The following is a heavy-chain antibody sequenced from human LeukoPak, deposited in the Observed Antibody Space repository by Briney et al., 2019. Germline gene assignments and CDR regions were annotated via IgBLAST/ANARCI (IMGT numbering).Heavy chain of an antibody. V-gene: IGHV3-23*01. CDR3: AKGDSSDWPEAFDI. D-gene: IGHD6-25*01. J-gene: IGHJ3*02. CDR2: ISGTGDST. Sequence: PGGSLRLSCAASGFTFSSYAMSWVRQAPGKGLEWVSSISGTGDSTYYADSVKGRFTISRDNSKNTLYLQMNSLRAEDTAVYYCAKGDSSDWPEAFDIWGQGTMVTVSS. CDR1: GFTFSSYA.